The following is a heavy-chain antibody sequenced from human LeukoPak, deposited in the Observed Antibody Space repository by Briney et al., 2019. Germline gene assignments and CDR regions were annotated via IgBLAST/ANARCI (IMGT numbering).Heavy chain of an antibody. V-gene: IGHV1-18*01. CDR1: GYTFTSYG. CDR3: ARVLVEWLIPHYFDY. D-gene: IGHD6-19*01. CDR2: ISAYNGNT. J-gene: IGHJ4*02. Sequence: ASVKVSCKASGYTFTSYGISWVRQAPGQGLEWMGWISAYNGNTNYAQKLQGRVTTTTDTSTSTAYMELRGLRSDDTAVYYCARVLVEWLIPHYFDYWGQGTLVTVSS.